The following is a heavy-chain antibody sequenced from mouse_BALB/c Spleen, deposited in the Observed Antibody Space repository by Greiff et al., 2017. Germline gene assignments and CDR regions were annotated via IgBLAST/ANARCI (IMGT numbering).Heavy chain of an antibody. Sequence: KVEESGGGLVKPGGSLKLSCAASGFAFSSYDMSWVRQTPEKRLEWVAYISSGGGSTYYPDTVKGRFTISRDNAKNTLYLQMSSLKSEDTAMYYCARHNFAYWGQGTLVTVSA. CDR3: ARHNFAY. CDR2: ISSGGGST. V-gene: IGHV5-12-1*01. J-gene: IGHJ3*01. CDR1: GFAFSSYD.